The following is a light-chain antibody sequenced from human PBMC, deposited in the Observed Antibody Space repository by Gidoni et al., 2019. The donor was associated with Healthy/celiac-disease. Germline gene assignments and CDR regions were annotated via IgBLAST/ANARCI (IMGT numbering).Light chain of an antibody. V-gene: IGLV6-57*01. CDR1: RGSIASNY. CDR2: EDN. J-gene: IGLJ3*02. Sequence: NLRLTQPHSVSESPGKTVTISCTRSRGSIASNYVQWYPQRPGSSPTTVIYEDNQRPSGVPDRFSGSIDSSSNSASLTISGLKTEDVAAYYCQSYDSSIRVFGGGTTLTVL. CDR3: QSYDSSIRV.